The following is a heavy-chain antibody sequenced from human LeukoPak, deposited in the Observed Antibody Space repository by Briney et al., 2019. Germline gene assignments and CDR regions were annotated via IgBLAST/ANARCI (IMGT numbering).Heavy chain of an antibody. D-gene: IGHD5-18*01. CDR1: GFTFSAYS. Sequence: PGRSLRLSCAASGFTFSAYSMNWVRQAPGKGLEWVSYISSSDNTIHYADSVKGRFTISRDNAKNSLYLEMNSLRDEDTAVYYCARVHRGYSYGRLDYWGQGTLVTVSS. CDR2: ISSSDNTI. CDR3: ARVHRGYSYGRLDY. J-gene: IGHJ4*02. V-gene: IGHV3-48*02.